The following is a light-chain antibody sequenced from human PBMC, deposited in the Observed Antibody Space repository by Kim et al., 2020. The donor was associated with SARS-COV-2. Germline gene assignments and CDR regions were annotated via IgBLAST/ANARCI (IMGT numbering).Light chain of an antibody. V-gene: IGLV2-18*02. J-gene: IGLJ3*02. CDR1: SSYVGSYDR. CDR2: EVS. Sequence: GQSVTITCTGTSSYVGSYDRVSWYQQPPGRAPKVMIYEVSNRPSGVPDRFSGSKSGKTASLTISGLQAEDEADYYCSSYTSNSTWVFGGGTQLTVL. CDR3: SSYTSNSTWV.